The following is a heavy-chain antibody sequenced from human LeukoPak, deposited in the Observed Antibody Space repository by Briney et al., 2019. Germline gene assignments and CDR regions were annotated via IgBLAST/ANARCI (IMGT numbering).Heavy chain of an antibody. V-gene: IGHV3-23*01. Sequence: GGSLRLSCAASGFTFSSYAMSWVRQAPGKGLEWVSAISGSGGSTYYADSVKGRFTISRDNSKNTLYLQMSSLRAEDTAVYYCAKVLRGWYYFDYWGQGTLVTVSS. CDR2: ISGSGGST. CDR1: GFTFSSYA. CDR3: AKVLRGWYYFDY. J-gene: IGHJ4*02. D-gene: IGHD6-19*01.